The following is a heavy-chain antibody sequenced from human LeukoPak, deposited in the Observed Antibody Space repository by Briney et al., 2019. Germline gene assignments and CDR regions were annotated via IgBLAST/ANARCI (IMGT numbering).Heavy chain of an antibody. CDR3: ARDGDTTIVNFAFDI. CDR1: GFTFSSYW. V-gene: IGHV3-74*01. CDR2: INSDGSST. J-gene: IGHJ3*02. Sequence: GGSLRLSCAASGFTFSSYWMHWVRQAPGKGLVWVSRINSDGSSTSYADSVKGRFTISRDNAKNTLYLQMNSLRAEDTAVYYCARDGDTTIVNFAFDIWGQGTMVTVSS. D-gene: IGHD3-16*02.